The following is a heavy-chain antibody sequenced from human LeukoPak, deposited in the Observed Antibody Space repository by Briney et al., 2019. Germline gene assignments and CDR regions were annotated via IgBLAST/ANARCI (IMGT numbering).Heavy chain of an antibody. Sequence: SETLSLTCTVSGGSISSYYWGWIRQPPGKGLEWIGTVYSSGSTYYNPSLKSRLSILIDTSKSQFSLNLNSVTAADTAVYYCARDISPYTYGFAYWGQGTLVTVSS. CDR3: ARDISPYTYGFAY. D-gene: IGHD5-18*01. CDR1: GGSISSYY. V-gene: IGHV4-39*07. J-gene: IGHJ4*02. CDR2: VYSSGST.